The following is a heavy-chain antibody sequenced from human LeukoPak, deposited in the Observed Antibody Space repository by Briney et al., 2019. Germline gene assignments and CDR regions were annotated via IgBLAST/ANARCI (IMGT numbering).Heavy chain of an antibody. J-gene: IGHJ4*02. CDR3: ARDEERGYSYGPL. CDR2: ISSNGGST. Sequence: LGGSLRLSCSASGFTFSSYAMHWVRQAPGKGLEYVSAISSNGGSTYYADSVKGRFTISRDNSKNTLYLQMNSLRAEDTAVYYCARDEERGYSYGPLWGQGTLVTVSS. CDR1: GFTFSSYA. V-gene: IGHV3-64*04. D-gene: IGHD5-18*01.